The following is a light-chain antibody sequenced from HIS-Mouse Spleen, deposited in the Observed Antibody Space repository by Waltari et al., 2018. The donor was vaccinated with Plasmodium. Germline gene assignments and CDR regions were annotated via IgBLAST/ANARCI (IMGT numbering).Light chain of an antibody. CDR2: GAS. J-gene: IGKJ1*01. CDR1: QSVSSSY. V-gene: IGKV3-20*01. CDR3: QQYGSSSWT. Sequence: DIVLTQSPGTQSLSPGERVTLSCRASQSVSSSYLAWYQQKPGPAPRLLIYGASSRATGIPDRFSGSWSGTDFTLTISRLEPEDFAVYYCQQYGSSSWTFGQGTKVEIK.